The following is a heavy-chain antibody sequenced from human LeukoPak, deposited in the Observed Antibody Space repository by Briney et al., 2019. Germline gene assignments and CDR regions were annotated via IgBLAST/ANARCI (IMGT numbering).Heavy chain of an antibody. Sequence: GGSLRLSCAASGSYWMHWVRQAPGKGLVWVSHINSDGSWTSYADSVKGRFTTSKDNAKNTVYLQMNNLRAEDTAVYYCVSFYETYWGRGTLATVSS. V-gene: IGHV3-74*01. CDR1: GSYW. D-gene: IGHD2/OR15-2a*01. CDR3: VSFYETY. J-gene: IGHJ4*02. CDR2: INSDGSWT.